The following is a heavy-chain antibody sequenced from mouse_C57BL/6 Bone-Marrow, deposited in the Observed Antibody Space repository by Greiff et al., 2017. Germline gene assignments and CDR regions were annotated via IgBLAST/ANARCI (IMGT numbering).Heavy chain of an antibody. CDR2: IDPANGNT. J-gene: IGHJ4*01. CDR3: ARDGYGPYYAMDY. D-gene: IGHD2-2*01. CDR1: GFNIQNTY. V-gene: IGHV14-3*01. Sequence: EVQLQQSVAELVRPGASVKLSCTASGFNIQNTYMHWVKQRPEQGLEWIGRIDPANGNTKYAPKFQGKATITADTSSNTAYLQLSSLTSEDTAIYYCARDGYGPYYAMDYWGQGTSVTVSS.